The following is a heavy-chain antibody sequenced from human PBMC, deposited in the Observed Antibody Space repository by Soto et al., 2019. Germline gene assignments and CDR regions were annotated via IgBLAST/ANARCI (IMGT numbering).Heavy chain of an antibody. CDR3: ARDLPGNGGNDYYYYYYGMDV. V-gene: IGHV3-48*03. CDR1: GFTFSSYE. CDR2: ISSSGSTI. Sequence: EVQLVESGGGLVQPGGSLRLSCAASGFTFSSYEMNWVRQAPGKGLEWVSYISSSGSTIYYADSVKGRFTISRDNAKNSLYLQMNSLRAEDTAVYYCARDLPGNGGNDYYYYYYGMDVWGQGTTVTVSS. J-gene: IGHJ6*02. D-gene: IGHD2-15*01.